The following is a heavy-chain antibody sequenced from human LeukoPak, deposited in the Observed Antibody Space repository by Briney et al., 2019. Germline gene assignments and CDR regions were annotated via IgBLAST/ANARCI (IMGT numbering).Heavy chain of an antibody. D-gene: IGHD6-6*01. CDR3: ARAQLAGVYYYYYYMDV. J-gene: IGHJ6*03. CDR2: IIPIFGTA. V-gene: IGHV1-69*05. Sequence: SVKVSCKASGGTFSSYAISWVRQAPGQGLEWMGGIIPIFGTANYAQKFQGRVTITTDESTSTAYMELSSLRSEDTAVYYCARAQLAGVYYYYYYMDVWGKGTTATVSS. CDR1: GGTFSSYA.